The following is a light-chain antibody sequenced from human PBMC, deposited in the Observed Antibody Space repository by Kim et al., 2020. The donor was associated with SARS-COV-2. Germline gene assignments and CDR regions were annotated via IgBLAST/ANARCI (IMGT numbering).Light chain of an antibody. CDR2: SDN. V-gene: IGLV1-44*01. CDR3: AAWDDSLNGRGV. J-gene: IGLJ3*02. CDR1: SSNIGSNT. Sequence: QRVTISCSGSSSNIGSNTVSWYQQFPGTAPKPLIYSDNQRPSGVPDRFSASKSGSSASLAISGLQSDDEADYYCAAWDDSLNGRGVFGGGTQLTVL.